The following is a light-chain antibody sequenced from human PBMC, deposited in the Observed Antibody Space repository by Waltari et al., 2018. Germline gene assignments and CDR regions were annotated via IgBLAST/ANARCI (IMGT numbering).Light chain of an antibody. J-gene: IGKJ2*01. V-gene: IGKV1-5*03. CDR1: QSILTW. CDR3: QQYSSHYT. CDR2: KAS. Sequence: DIQMTQSPSTLSAYVGDRVPIPCRASQSILTWLAWYQQKPGKAPKLLIYKASNLQSGVQSRFSGSVSGTEFTLTISSLQPDDFATYYCQQYSSHYTFGQGTKLEIK.